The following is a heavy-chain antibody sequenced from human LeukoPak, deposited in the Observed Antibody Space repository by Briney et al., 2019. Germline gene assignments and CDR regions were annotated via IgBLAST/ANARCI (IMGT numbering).Heavy chain of an antibody. CDR1: GFTFSTYA. Sequence: GGSLRLSCAASGFTFSTYAMSWVRQAPGKGLEWVSAYSGSGGSTFYADSVKGRFTVSRDNSKNTPYLQMDSLRTEDTALYFCAKERGIYSGYDPLEYWGQGTLVTVSS. V-gene: IGHV3-23*01. CDR3: AKERGIYSGYDPLEY. J-gene: IGHJ4*02. CDR2: YSGSGGST. D-gene: IGHD5-12*01.